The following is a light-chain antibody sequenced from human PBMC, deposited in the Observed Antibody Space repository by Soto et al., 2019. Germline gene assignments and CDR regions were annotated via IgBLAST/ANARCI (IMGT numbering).Light chain of an antibody. Sequence: QSVLAQPPSASGSPGQSVTISCTGTSSDVGDNSVSWYQQHLGNAPKLIIYEFTLRPSGVPDRVSGSKSGNTASLTVSGLQADDEADYYCSASAGSNTFVFGTGTKLTVL. CDR1: SSDVGDNS. CDR2: EFT. CDR3: SASAGSNTFV. J-gene: IGLJ1*01. V-gene: IGLV2-8*01.